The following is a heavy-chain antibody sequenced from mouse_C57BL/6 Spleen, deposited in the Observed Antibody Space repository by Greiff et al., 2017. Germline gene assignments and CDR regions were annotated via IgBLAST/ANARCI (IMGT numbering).Heavy chain of an antibody. CDR1: GYTFTDHT. CDR3: ARIYYDYEDWYFDV. V-gene: IGHV1-78*01. CDR2: IYPRDGST. D-gene: IGHD2-4*01. J-gene: IGHJ1*03. Sequence: VQLQESDAELVKPGASVKISCKVSGYTFTDHTIHWMKQRPEQGLEWIGYIYPRDGSTKYNGKFKGKATSTADKSSSTAYMQLNSLTSEDSAVYFCARIYYDYEDWYFDVWGTGTTVTVSS.